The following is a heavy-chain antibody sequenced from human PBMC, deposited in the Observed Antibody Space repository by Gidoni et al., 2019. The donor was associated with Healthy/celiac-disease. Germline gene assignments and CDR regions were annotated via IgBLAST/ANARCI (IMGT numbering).Heavy chain of an antibody. J-gene: IGHJ3*02. D-gene: IGHD3-3*01. V-gene: IGHV3-23*04. CDR3: AKHLGEFWSGYYNDAFDI. Sequence: EVQLVESGGGLVQPGGSLRLSWAASGFTFSSYAMSWVRQAPGKGLEWVSAISGSGGSTYYADSVKGRFTISRDNSKNTLYLQMNSLRAEDTAVYYCAKHLGEFWSGYYNDAFDIWGQGTMVTVSS. CDR1: GFTFSSYA. CDR2: ISGSGGST.